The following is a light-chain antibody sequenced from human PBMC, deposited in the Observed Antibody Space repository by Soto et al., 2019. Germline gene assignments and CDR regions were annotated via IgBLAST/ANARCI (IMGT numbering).Light chain of an antibody. CDR1: QNVNRY. CDR3: QHRLNGTGLT. J-gene: IGKJ4*01. V-gene: IGKV3-11*01. CDR2: DAS. Sequence: EIALTQSPVTLSLSPGDRATLSCRASQNVNRYLAWYQQKPGQAPRLLIYDASTRASGTPPRFRGSGSGTDFTLTISSLEADDSSVYCCQHRLNGTGLTFGGGTQVEIK.